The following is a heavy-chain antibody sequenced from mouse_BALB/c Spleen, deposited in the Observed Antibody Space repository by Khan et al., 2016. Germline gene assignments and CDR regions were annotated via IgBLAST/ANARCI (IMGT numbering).Heavy chain of an antibody. J-gene: IGHJ4*01. CDR2: IRLKSNNYAT. V-gene: IGHV6-6*02. CDR1: GFTFSNYW. Sequence: EVKLEVSGGGLVQPGGSMKLSCVASGFTFSNYWMNWVRQSPEKGLEWVAEIRLKSNNYATHYAESVKGRFTISRDDSKSSVFLQMSNLRAEDTGIYYCVYGHFAMDFWGQGTSVTVSS. CDR3: VYGHFAMDF. D-gene: IGHD1-1*01.